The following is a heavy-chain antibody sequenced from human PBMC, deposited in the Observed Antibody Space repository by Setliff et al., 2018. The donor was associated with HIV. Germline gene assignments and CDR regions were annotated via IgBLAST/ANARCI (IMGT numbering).Heavy chain of an antibody. CDR1: GGSISSSSYY. Sequence: SETLSLTCTVSGGSISSSSYYWGWIRQPPGKGLEWIGSIYYSGSTYYNPSLKSRVTISVDTSKNQFSLKLSSVTAADTAVYYCARRELSIAAAGTYSDYWGQGTLVTVSS. CDR3: ARRELSIAAAGTYSDY. V-gene: IGHV4-39*01. CDR2: IYYSGST. J-gene: IGHJ4*02. D-gene: IGHD6-13*01.